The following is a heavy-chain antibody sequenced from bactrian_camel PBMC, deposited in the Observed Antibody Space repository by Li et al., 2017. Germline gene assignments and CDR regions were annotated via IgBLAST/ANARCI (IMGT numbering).Heavy chain of an antibody. Sequence: VQLVESGGGSVQAGGSLRLSCAASGLTYSGYCMGWFRQVPGKERERVARIDSDGTTMYADSVKGRFTISKDNAKNTVFLQMNSLKPEDTAMYYCASTGRAGGWWARLSTAAYNYWGLGTQVTVS. CDR1: GLTYSGYC. V-gene: IGHV3S9*01. J-gene: IGHJ4*01. D-gene: IGHD5*01. CDR2: IDSDGTT. CDR3: ASTGRAGGWWARLSTAAYNY.